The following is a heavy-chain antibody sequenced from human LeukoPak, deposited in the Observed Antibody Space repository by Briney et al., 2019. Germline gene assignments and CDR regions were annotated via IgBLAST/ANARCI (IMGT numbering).Heavy chain of an antibody. J-gene: IGHJ4*02. CDR2: INHSGST. CDR1: GGSFSGYY. D-gene: IGHD2-2*01. Sequence: SETLSLTCAVYGGSFSGYYWSWIRQPPGKGLEWIGEINHSGSTNYNPSLKSRVTISVDTSKNQFSLKLSSVTAADTAVYYCARFKVSPRRPGGPAATIDTYYFDYWGQGTLVTVSS. CDR3: ARFKVSPRRPGGPAATIDTYYFDY. V-gene: IGHV4-34*01.